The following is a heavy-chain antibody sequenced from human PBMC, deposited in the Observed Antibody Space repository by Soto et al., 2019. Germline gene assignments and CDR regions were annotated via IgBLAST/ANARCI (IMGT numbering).Heavy chain of an antibody. CDR3: AKNQGVELVPLATVDWFDP. D-gene: IGHD1-26*01. V-gene: IGHV3-23*01. J-gene: IGHJ5*02. Sequence: GGSLRLSCAASGFIFENFGMSWVRQAPGKGLEWISSISGSGFKKYYADSVKGRFTISRDNSKSTVYLELNNLGAEDTAVYHCAKNQGVELVPLATVDWFDPWGQGSVVTVSS. CDR1: GFIFENFG. CDR2: ISGSGFKK.